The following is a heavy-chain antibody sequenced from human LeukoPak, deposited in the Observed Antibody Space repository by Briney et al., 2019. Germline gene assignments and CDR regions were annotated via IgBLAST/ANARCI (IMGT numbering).Heavy chain of an antibody. CDR3: AGGTRGYSYGYRFDY. J-gene: IGHJ4*02. D-gene: IGHD5-18*01. CDR2: IYTSGST. Sequence: PSETLSLTRTVSGGSISSYYWSWIRQPAGKGLEWIGRIYTSGSTNYNPSLKSRVTMSVDTSKNQFSLKLSSVTAADTAVYYCAGGTRGYSYGYRFDYWGQGTLVTVSS. V-gene: IGHV4-4*07. CDR1: GGSISSYY.